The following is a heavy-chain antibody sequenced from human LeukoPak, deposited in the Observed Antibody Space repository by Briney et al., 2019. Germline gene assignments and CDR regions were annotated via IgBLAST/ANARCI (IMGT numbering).Heavy chain of an antibody. D-gene: IGHD6-13*01. CDR3: AKEMSLRWQQPDY. CDR1: KFTFSTSA. Sequence: GGSLRLSCAAPKFTFSTSALSWVRQAPGRGLEWLSGISGSGAKTYYSDSVKGRFTISRDNSKSTLYLQMNSLRVEDTAVYYCAKEMSLRWQQPDYWGQGTLVTVSS. V-gene: IGHV3-23*01. J-gene: IGHJ4*02. CDR2: ISGSGAKT.